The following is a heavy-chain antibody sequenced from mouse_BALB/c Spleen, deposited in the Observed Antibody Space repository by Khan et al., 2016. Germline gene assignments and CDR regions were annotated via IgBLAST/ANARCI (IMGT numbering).Heavy chain of an antibody. J-gene: IGHJ2*01. CDR2: ISYSGST. CDR1: GYSITSDYA. CDR3: ARWGLRPGYYFDY. Sequence: EVQLQESGPGLVKPSQSLSLTCTVTGYSITSDYAWNWIRQFPGNKLEWMGYISYSGSTSYNPSLKSRISITRDTSKNQFFLQLNSVTTEDTATYYCARWGLRPGYYFDYWGQGTTLTVSS. V-gene: IGHV3-2*02. D-gene: IGHD2-4*01.